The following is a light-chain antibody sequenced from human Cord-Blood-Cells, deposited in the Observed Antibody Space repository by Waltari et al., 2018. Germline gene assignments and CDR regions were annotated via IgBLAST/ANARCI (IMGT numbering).Light chain of an antibody. CDR2: GAS. J-gene: IGKJ3*01. CDR3: QQYNNWPPV. CDR1: QSVSSN. Sequence: EIVMTQSPATLSVSPGDRATLSCRARQSVSSNLAWYQQKPGQAPRLLIYGASTRATGIPARFSGSGSGTEFTLTISSLQSEDFAVYYCQQYNNWPPVFGPGTKVDIK. V-gene: IGKV3-15*01.